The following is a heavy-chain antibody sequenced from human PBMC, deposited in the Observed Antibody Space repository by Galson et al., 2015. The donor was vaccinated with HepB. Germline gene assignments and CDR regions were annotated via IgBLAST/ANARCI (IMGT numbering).Heavy chain of an antibody. J-gene: IGHJ5*02. Sequence: SLRLSCAASGFSFSTFSIHWVRQAPGKGLEWVAAISYDGSSRYKEITSDDGNNEYYADSVKGRFTNSRDNSKYTVYLQINTLRIEDPAVYYCARGVRRVPKGQSPNWFDPWGQGTLVTVSS. CDR1: GFSFSTFS. CDR3: ARGVRRVPKGQSPNWFDP. D-gene: IGHD1-1*01. CDR2: ISYDGSSRYKEITSDDGNNE. V-gene: IGHV3-30-3*01.